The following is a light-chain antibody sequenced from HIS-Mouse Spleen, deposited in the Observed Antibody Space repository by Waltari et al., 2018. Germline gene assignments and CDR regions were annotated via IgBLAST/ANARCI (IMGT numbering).Light chain of an antibody. CDR2: EGS. Sequence: QSALTQPASVSGSPGQSITISCTGTSSDVGSYNLVSWYQQHPGNAPKLMIYEGSKRPSGFAHRFSGSKAGKTASLTIAGRQAEDEADYYCCSYAGSSTWVFGGGTKLTVL. V-gene: IGLV2-23*01. J-gene: IGLJ3*02. CDR1: SSDVGSYNL. CDR3: CSYAGSSTWV.